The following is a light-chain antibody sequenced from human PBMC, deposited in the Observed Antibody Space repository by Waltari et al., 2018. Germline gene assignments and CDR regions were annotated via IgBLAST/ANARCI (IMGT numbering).Light chain of an antibody. CDR1: SSNIGSNY. Sequence: QSVLTQPPSASGTPGQRVTISCSGSSSNIGSNYVYWYQQLPGTAPKLLIYRNNQRRSGVPDRFSGSKSGTSASLAISGLRSEDEAEYYCAAWDDSLSGYVFGTGTKVTVL. V-gene: IGLV1-47*01. CDR2: RNN. CDR3: AAWDDSLSGYV. J-gene: IGLJ1*01.